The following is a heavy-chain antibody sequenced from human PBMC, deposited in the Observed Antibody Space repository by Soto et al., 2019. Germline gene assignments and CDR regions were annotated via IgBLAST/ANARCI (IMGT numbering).Heavy chain of an antibody. V-gene: IGHV3-23*01. CDR2: ISGSDGRT. CDR1: GFTFSSYA. Sequence: GGSLRLSCAASGFTFSSYAMSWVRQAPGKGLEWVSTISGSDGRTYSTDSVKGRFTISRDNSRNTAYLQMNSLKVEDTAVYYCAKGVSQYTPLALFDYWGRGTLVTVSS. CDR3: AKGVSQYTPLALFDY. J-gene: IGHJ4*02. D-gene: IGHD5-18*01.